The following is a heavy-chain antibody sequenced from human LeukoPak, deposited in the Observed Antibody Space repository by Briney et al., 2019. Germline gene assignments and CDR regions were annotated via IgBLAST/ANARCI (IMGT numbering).Heavy chain of an antibody. J-gene: IGHJ4*02. D-gene: IGHD5-24*01. CDR2: IYSGGST. Sequence: GGSLRLSCAASGFTVSSNYMSWVRQAPGKGLEWVSVIYSGGSTYYADSVKGRFTISRYNSKNTLYLQMNSLRAEDTAVYYCASQGRWLQFPFDYWGQGTLVTVSS. CDR1: GFTVSSNY. CDR3: ASQGRWLQFPFDY. V-gene: IGHV3-53*04.